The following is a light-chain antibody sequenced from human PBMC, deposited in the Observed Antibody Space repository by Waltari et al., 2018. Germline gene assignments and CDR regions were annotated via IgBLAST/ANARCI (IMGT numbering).Light chain of an antibody. V-gene: IGLV1-51*02. J-gene: IGLJ7*01. Sequence: QSVLTQPPSVSAAPGQRVTISCSGGSSNLGNNYVSWYRQFPGTAPKLLNSEDSERPSGIPGRFSGFKSGTSATLDITGLQAGDEADYYCGTCDSSLSGAVFGGGTHLTVL. CDR1: SSNLGNNY. CDR3: GTCDSSLSGAV. CDR2: EDS.